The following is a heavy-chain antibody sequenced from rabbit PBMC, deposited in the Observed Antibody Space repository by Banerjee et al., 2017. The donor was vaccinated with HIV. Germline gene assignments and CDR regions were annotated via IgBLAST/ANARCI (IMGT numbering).Heavy chain of an antibody. CDR3: ARGLGDGYNDAFDP. V-gene: IGHV1S45*01. CDR1: GFSFSSSHW. CDR2: VDTGSGGDT. J-gene: IGHJ2*01. D-gene: IGHD2-1*01. Sequence: QEHLEESGGDLVKPEGSLTLTCTASGFSFSSSHWICWVRQAPGKGLEWIGCVDTGSGGDTYYASWAKGRFTISKTSSTTVTLQMTSLTAADTATYFCARGLGDGYNDAFDPWGQGTLVTVS.